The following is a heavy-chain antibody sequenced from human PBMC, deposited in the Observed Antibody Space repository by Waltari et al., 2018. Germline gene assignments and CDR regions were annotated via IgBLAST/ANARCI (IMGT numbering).Heavy chain of an antibody. CDR3: AGGPPISVKWELCWFDY. Sequence: EVQVVESGGGLIQPGGSLRRSCAASGFAVSDTYMSWVRQAPGKGPEWGAVSYGGVSPYSAVAVQGRFTITRASSETTFYRQRSSLRVEDTAVYDCAGGPPISVKWELCWFDYWGQGTLCTVSS. D-gene: IGHD3-16*01. V-gene: IGHV3-53*01. CDR1: GFAVSDTY. CDR2: SYGGVSP. J-gene: IGHJ4*02.